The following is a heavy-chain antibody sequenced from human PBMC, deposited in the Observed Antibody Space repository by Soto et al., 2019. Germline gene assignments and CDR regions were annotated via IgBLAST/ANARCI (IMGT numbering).Heavy chain of an antibody. J-gene: IGHJ5*02. CDR2: INHSGST. V-gene: IGHV4-34*01. Sequence: QVQLQQWGAGLLKPSETLSLTCAVYGGSFSGYYWSWIRQPPGKGLEWIGEINHSGSTNYNPSLKSRVTISVDTSKTQFALKLSSVTAADTAVYYCAKTMAMVRGVKGWLDPWGQGTLVTVSS. CDR3: AKTMAMVRGVKGWLDP. CDR1: GGSFSGYY. D-gene: IGHD3-10*01.